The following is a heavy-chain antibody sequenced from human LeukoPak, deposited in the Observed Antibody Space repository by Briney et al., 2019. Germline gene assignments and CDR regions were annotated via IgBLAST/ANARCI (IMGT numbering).Heavy chain of an antibody. CDR3: ARGYGSGSSHIDY. Sequence: GGSLRLSCAASGFTFSSYSMNWVRQAPGKGLEWVSSFSSSSSYIYYADSVKGRFTISRDNAKNSLYLQMNSLRAEDTAVYYCARGYGSGSSHIDYWGQGTLVTVSS. D-gene: IGHD3-10*01. CDR1: GFTFSSYS. CDR2: FSSSSSYI. J-gene: IGHJ4*02. V-gene: IGHV3-21*01.